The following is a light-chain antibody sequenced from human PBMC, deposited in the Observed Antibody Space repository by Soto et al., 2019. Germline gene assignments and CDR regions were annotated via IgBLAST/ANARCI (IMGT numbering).Light chain of an antibody. V-gene: IGKV3-20*01. Sequence: EIVLTQSPGTLSLSPGERATLSCRASQSVSSSYLAWYQQKPGRAPRLLIYAASTRASGIPDRFSGSGSGTDFTLTISRLEPDDSAVYYCQQYGNSPRTFGQGTRVEIK. CDR3: QQYGNSPRT. CDR2: AAS. CDR1: QSVSSSY. J-gene: IGKJ1*01.